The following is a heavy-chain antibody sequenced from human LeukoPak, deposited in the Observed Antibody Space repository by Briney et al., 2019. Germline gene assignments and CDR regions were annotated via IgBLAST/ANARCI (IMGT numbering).Heavy chain of an antibody. D-gene: IGHD5-18*01. Sequence: ANIKQDGSETLYADSLRGRYTISRDNAKNSLYLQMNSLRAEDTAVYHCARGYSYGLAPFDYWGQGTLVSVSS. CDR3: ARGYSYGLAPFDY. J-gene: IGHJ4*02. CDR2: IKQDGSET. V-gene: IGHV3-7*01.